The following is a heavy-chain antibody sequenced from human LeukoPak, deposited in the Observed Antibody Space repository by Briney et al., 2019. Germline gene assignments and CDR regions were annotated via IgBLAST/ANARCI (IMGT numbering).Heavy chain of an antibody. D-gene: IGHD3-3*01. CDR3: ARDMLNYDLWSGYLN. Sequence: GGSLRLSCAASGFTFSSYWMSWVRQAPGKGLEWVANIKQDGSEKYYVDSVKGRFTISRDNAKNSLYLQMNSLRAEDTAVYYCARDMLNYDLWSGYLNWGQGTLVTVSS. V-gene: IGHV3-7*01. J-gene: IGHJ4*02. CDR2: IKQDGSEK. CDR1: GFTFSSYW.